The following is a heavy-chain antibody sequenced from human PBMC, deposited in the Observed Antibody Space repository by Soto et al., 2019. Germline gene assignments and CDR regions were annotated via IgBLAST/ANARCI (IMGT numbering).Heavy chain of an antibody. V-gene: IGHV3-48*02. CDR1: GFTFSSYS. Sequence: EVQLVESGGGLVQPGGSLRLSCAASGFTFSSYSMNWVRQARGKGLEWVSYISSSSSTIYYAASVKGRFTISRDNAKNSLYLQMNSLSDEDTAVYYCARESAALNWFDPWGQGTLVPVSS. CDR3: ARESAALNWFDP. CDR2: ISSSSSTI. D-gene: IGHD2-2*01. J-gene: IGHJ5*02.